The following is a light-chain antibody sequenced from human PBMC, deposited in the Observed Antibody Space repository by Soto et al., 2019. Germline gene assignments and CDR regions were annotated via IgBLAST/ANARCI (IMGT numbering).Light chain of an antibody. CDR3: AAWDDSLNGFYV. J-gene: IGLJ1*01. CDR1: SSNIGSNT. CDR2: SNN. Sequence: QAVVTQPPSASGTPGQRVTISCSGSSSNIGSNTVNWYQQLPGTAPKLLISSNNQRPSGVPDRFSGSKSGTSASLAISGLQSEDEADYYCAAWDDSLNGFYVFGTGTKVTVL. V-gene: IGLV1-44*01.